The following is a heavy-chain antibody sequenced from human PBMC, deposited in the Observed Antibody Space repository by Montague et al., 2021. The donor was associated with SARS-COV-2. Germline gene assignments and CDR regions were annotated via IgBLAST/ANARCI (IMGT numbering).Heavy chain of an antibody. CDR3: ATQEDPSGWIPGPFDF. CDR2: IYYRGST. CDR1: GGSISSSSYY. D-gene: IGHD6-19*01. V-gene: IGHV4-39*01. J-gene: IGHJ4*02. Sequence: SETLSLTCTVSGGSISSSSYYWAWIRGPPGKGLEWIGSIYYRGSTYYNPSLKSRVFISVDTSKNQLSLTLTSVTAADTAVYYCATQEDPSGWIPGPFDFWGQGTLLSVSS.